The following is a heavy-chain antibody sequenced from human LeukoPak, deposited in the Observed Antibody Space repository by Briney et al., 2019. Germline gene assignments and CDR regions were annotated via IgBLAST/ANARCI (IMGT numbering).Heavy chain of an antibody. D-gene: IGHD4-17*01. CDR2: ISYDGSNK. Sequence: GGSLGLSCAASGFTFSSYAMHWVRQAPGKGLEWVAVISYDGSNKYYADSVKGRFTISRDNSKNTLYLQMNSLRAEDTAVYYCARDTPDYVEYYFDYWGQGTLVTVSS. J-gene: IGHJ4*02. CDR1: GFTFSSYA. V-gene: IGHV3-30*04. CDR3: ARDTPDYVEYYFDY.